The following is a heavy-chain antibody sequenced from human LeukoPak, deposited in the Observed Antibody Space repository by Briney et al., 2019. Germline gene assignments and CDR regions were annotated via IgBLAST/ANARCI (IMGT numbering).Heavy chain of an antibody. J-gene: IGHJ4*02. CDR2: ISSNGGST. CDR3: ARDCDSAHYFDY. Sequence: PGGSLRLSCAASGFTFSSYAMHWVRQAPGKGLEFVSAISSNGGSTYYANSVKGRFTISRDNSKNTLYLQMGSLRAEDTAVYYCARDCDSAHYFDYWGQGTLVTVSS. D-gene: IGHD2-21*01. V-gene: IGHV3-64*01. CDR1: GFTFSSYA.